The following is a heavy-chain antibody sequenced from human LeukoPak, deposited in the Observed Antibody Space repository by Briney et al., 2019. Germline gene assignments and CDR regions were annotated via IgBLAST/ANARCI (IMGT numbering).Heavy chain of an antibody. CDR3: ARPCSGGSCQRDY. J-gene: IGHJ4*02. V-gene: IGHV5-51*01. CDR1: GYSFTSFW. Sequence: GESLKFSCQGPGYSFTSFWIGWVRQMPGKGLEWMGIIYPGDSDTRYSPPFQGQVTISADKSISTAYLQWSSLKASDTAMYYCARPCSGGSCQRDYWGQGTLVTVSS. CDR2: IYPGDSDT. D-gene: IGHD2-15*01.